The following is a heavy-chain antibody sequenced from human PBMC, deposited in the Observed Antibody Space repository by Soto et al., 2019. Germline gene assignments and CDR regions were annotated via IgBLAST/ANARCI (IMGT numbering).Heavy chain of an antibody. CDR2: LYSGGST. V-gene: IGHV3-53*01. CDR1: GFTVSSNY. D-gene: IGHD3-22*01. Sequence: PGGSLRLSCAASGFTVSSNYMSWVRQAPGKGLEWVSVLYSGGSTYYADSVKGRFTISRDNSKNTRYLQMNSLRAEDTAVYYCASGPAIDYSMDVWLQGPTVTVS. CDR3: ASGPAIDYSMDV. J-gene: IGHJ6*02.